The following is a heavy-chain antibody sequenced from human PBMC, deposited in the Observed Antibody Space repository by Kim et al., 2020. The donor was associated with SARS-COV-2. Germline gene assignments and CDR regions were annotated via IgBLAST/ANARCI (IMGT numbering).Heavy chain of an antibody. CDR1: GFTFSSFW. CDR3: ARGGYCSVSDCYSLFDF. Sequence: GGSLRLSCAASGFTFSSFWMYWVRQAPGKGLVWVSRINSDGSSTNYADSVKGRFTISRDNAKNTLYLQMNSLRAEDTAVYYCARGGYCSVSDCYSLFDFWGQGTLVTVSS. CDR2: INSDGSST. V-gene: IGHV3-74*01. J-gene: IGHJ4*02. D-gene: IGHD2-15*01.